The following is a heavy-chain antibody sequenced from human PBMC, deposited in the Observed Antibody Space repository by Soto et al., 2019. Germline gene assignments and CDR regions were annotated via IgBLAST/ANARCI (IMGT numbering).Heavy chain of an antibody. CDR3: ATTPMKDILTGPLYYYYYGMDV. CDR1: GYTLTELS. D-gene: IGHD3-9*01. V-gene: IGHV1-24*01. CDR2: FDPEDGET. Sequence: ASVKVSCKVSGYTLTELSMHWVRQAPGKGLEWMGGFDPEDGETIYAQKFQGRVTMTEDTSTDTAYVELSSLRSEDTAVYYCATTPMKDILTGPLYYYYYGMDVWGQGTTVTVSS. J-gene: IGHJ6*02.